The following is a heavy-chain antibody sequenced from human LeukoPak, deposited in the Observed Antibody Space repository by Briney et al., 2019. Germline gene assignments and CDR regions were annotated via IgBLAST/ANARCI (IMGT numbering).Heavy chain of an antibody. CDR3: ARVQTGSYTLVGHMDV. Sequence: PGGSLRLSCAASGFTFSGYTMSWVRQAPGKGLEWVSSISRSSSYIYYADSVKGRFTVSRDNARNSHFLQMNSLRAKDTAVYYCARVQTGSYTLVGHMDVWGKGTTVTVSS. J-gene: IGHJ6*03. V-gene: IGHV3-21*01. CDR2: ISRSSSYI. CDR1: GFTFSGYT. D-gene: IGHD3-9*01.